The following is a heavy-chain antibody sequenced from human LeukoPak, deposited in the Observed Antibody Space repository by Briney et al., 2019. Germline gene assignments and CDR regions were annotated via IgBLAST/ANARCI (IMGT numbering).Heavy chain of an antibody. CDR3: ARDPTLTTVNSNWFDP. V-gene: IGHV3-23*01. J-gene: IGHJ5*02. CDR1: GFTFSSDA. D-gene: IGHD4-11*01. CDR2: ISGSGGST. Sequence: AGGSLRLSCAASGFTFSSDAMSWVRQAPGKGLEWVSAISGSGGSTYYADSVKGRFTISRDNSKNTLYLQMNSLRAEDTAVYYCARDPTLTTVNSNWFDPWGQGTLVTVSS.